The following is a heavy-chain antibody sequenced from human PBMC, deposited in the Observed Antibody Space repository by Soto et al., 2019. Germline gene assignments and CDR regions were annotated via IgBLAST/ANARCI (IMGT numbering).Heavy chain of an antibody. CDR2: IIPIFGTA. CDR3: ARVPRERYGSGRYHYYYGMDV. J-gene: IGHJ6*02. D-gene: IGHD3-10*01. V-gene: IGHV1-69*13. Sequence: SVKVSCKASGGTFSSYAISWVRQAPGQGLEWMGGIIPIFGTANYAQKFQGRVTITADESTSTAYMELSSLRSEDTAVYYCARVPRERYGSGRYHYYYGMDVWGQGTTVTVYS. CDR1: GGTFSSYA.